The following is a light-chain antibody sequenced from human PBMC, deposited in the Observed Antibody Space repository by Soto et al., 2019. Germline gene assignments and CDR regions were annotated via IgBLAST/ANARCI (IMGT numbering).Light chain of an antibody. CDR3: QQYSAKWA. J-gene: IGKJ1*01. V-gene: IGKV1-5*01. Sequence: DFQMTQSPSTLSASAGDRVTITCRASQNIRSWLAWYQQKPGRAPKLLIYDASTLESWVPSRFSGSGSGTEFTLTISSLQPDDFATYYCQQYSAKWAFGQGTKVDIK. CDR2: DAS. CDR1: QNIRSW.